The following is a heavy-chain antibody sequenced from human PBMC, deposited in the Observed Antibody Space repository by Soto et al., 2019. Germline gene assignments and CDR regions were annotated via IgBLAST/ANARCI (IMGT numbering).Heavy chain of an antibody. D-gene: IGHD4-17*01. CDR2: IYWDDDK. Sequence: QITLKESGPTLVKPTQTLTLTCTFSGFSLTTSGVGVGWIRQPPGKALEWLALIYWDDDKRYSPSLKSRLTTTXAXTKNQVVLTVTTIDPADPATYFCALWTTTVPWWSDPWGQGTLVPVSS. CDR3: ALWTTTVPWWSDP. CDR1: GFSLTTSGVG. J-gene: IGHJ5*02. V-gene: IGHV2-5*02.